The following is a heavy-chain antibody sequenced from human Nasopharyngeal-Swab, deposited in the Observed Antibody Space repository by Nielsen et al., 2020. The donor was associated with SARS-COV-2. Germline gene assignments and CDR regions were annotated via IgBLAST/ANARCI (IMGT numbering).Heavy chain of an antibody. CDR1: GGSFSGYY. J-gene: IGHJ6*02. Sequence: SETLSLTCAVYGGSFSGYYWSWIRQPPGKGLEWIGEINHSGSTNYNPSLKSRVTISVDTSKNQFSLKLISVTTADTAVYYCARTDIVVVPAATTPRKDGMDVWGQGTTVTVSS. V-gene: IGHV4-34*01. CDR3: ARTDIVVVPAATTPRKDGMDV. CDR2: INHSGST. D-gene: IGHD2-2*01.